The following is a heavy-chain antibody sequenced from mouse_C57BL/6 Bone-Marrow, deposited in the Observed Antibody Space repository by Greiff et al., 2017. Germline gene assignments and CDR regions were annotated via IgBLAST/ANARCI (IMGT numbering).Heavy chain of an antibody. CDR3: AIGWLLELFDY. CDR2: IYPRSGNT. V-gene: IGHV1-81*01. Sequence: QVQLQQSGAELARPGASVKLSCKASGYTFTSYGISWVKQRTGQGLEWIGEIYPRSGNTYYNEKFKSKATLTADKSSSTAYMELRSLTSEDSAVYYCAIGWLLELFDYWGQGTTLTVSS. CDR1: GYTFTSYG. J-gene: IGHJ2*01. D-gene: IGHD2-3*01.